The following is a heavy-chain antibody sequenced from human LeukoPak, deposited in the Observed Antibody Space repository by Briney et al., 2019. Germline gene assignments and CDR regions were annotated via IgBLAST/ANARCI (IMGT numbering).Heavy chain of an antibody. CDR1: GYSISSGYY. Sequence: SETLSLTCTVSGYSISSGYYWGWIRQPPGKGLEWIGSIYHSGSTYYNPSLKSRVTISVDTSKNQFSLKLSSVTAADTAVYYCARAPTITIFGVVNQYFDYWGQGTLVTVSS. CDR3: ARAPTITIFGVVNQYFDY. V-gene: IGHV4-38-2*02. D-gene: IGHD3-3*01. CDR2: IYHSGST. J-gene: IGHJ4*02.